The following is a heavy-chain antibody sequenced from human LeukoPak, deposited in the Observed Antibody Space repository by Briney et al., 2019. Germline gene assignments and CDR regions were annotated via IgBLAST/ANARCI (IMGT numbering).Heavy chain of an antibody. D-gene: IGHD3-22*01. CDR1: GGSISSGSYY. Sequence: SETLSLTCTVSGGSISSGSYYWGWIRQPPGKGLEWIGSIYYSGSTYYNPSLKSRVTISVDTSKNQFSLKLSSVTAADTAVYYCAIQALYYYDSSGYPLPWYFDLWGRGTLVTVSS. CDR3: AIQALYYYDSSGYPLPWYFDL. CDR2: IYYSGST. V-gene: IGHV4-39*01. J-gene: IGHJ2*01.